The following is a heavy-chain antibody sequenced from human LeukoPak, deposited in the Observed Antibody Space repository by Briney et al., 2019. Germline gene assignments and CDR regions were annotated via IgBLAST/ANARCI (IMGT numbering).Heavy chain of an antibody. J-gene: IGHJ6*03. Sequence: SETLSLTCTVSGGSISSYYWSWIRQTPGKGLEWIGYIYASGSTNYNPSLKSRVTISVDTSKNQFSLKLSSVTAADTAVYYCAAYGSGTTYYYYIDVWGKGTTVTVSS. CDR1: GGSISSYY. V-gene: IGHV4-4*09. D-gene: IGHD1/OR15-1a*01. CDR3: AAYGSGTTYYYYIDV. CDR2: IYASGST.